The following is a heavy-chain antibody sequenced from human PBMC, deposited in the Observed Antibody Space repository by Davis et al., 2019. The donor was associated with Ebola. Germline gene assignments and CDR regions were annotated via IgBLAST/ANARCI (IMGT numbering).Heavy chain of an antibody. Sequence: ASVKVSCKASGYTFTSYYMHWVRQAPGQGLEWMGIINPSGGSTSYAQKFQGRVTMTRDTSTSTVYMELSSLRSEDTAVYYCARVGFDYSNFINYYYYGMDVWGQGTTVTVSS. CDR2: INPSGGST. CDR1: GYTFTSYY. D-gene: IGHD4-11*01. CDR3: ARVGFDYSNFINYYYYGMDV. J-gene: IGHJ6*02. V-gene: IGHV1-46*01.